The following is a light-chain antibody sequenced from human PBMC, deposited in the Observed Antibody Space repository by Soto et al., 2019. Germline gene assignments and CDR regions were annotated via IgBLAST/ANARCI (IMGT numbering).Light chain of an antibody. CDR2: GNS. J-gene: IGLJ1*01. V-gene: IGLV1-40*01. CDR3: QACDSSLGYV. Sequence: QLVLTQPPSVSGPPGQRVTISCTGSSSNIGAGYDVHWYQQLPGTAPKLLIYGNSNRPSGVPDRFSGSKSGTSASLAITGLQAEDEADYYCQACDSSLGYVFGTGTKLTVL. CDR1: SSNIGAGYD.